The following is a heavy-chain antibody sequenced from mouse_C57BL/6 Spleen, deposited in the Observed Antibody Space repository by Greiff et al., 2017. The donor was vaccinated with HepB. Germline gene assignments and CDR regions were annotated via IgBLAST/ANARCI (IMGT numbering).Heavy chain of an antibody. D-gene: IGHD2-5*01. CDR2: IDPSDSET. Sequence: QVQLQQPGAELVRPGSSVKLSCKASGYTFTSYWMHWVKQRPIQGLEWIGNIDPSDSETHYNQKFKDKATLTVDKSSSTAYMQLSSLTSEDSAVYYCARSRRGSNYWYFDVWGTGTTVTVSS. CDR1: GYTFTSYW. V-gene: IGHV1-52*01. CDR3: ARSRRGSNYWYFDV. J-gene: IGHJ1*03.